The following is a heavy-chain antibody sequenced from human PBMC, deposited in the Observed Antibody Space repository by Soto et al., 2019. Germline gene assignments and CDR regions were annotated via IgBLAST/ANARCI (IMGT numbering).Heavy chain of an antibody. CDR1: GFTFSKHG. D-gene: IGHD2-8*01. Sequence: QVQLVESGGGVVQPGTSLRLSCAASGFTFSKHGMHWVRQAPGKGLEWMAVIVADGRSQHYADSVKGRFTISRDNSKNTLSLQMNSLRAEDTAVYYCARDDDHANNGLDYWGQGTLVTVSS. J-gene: IGHJ4*02. V-gene: IGHV3-33*01. CDR3: ARDDDHANNGLDY. CDR2: IVADGRSQ.